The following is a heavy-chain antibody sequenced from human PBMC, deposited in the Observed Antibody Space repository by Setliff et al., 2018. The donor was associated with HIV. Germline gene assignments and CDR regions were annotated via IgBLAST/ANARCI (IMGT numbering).Heavy chain of an antibody. CDR3: AKDYTPTFWEYNWFDV. D-gene: IGHD3-16*01. V-gene: IGHV3-23*01. J-gene: IGHJ5*02. Sequence: LRLSCAASGFTFNYHAMTWVRQAPGKGLEWVSGISGSGDSTFYAHSVMGRFTISRDNSRDTLYLEMNNLRAEDTALYYCAKDYTPTFWEYNWFDVWGQGTQVTVSS. CDR1: GFTFNYHA. CDR2: ISGSGDST.